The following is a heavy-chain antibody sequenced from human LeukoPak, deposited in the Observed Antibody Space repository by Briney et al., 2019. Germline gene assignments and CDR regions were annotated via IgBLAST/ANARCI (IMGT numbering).Heavy chain of an antibody. CDR3: ARGRYYDSSDIYDY. Sequence: GGSLRLSCAASGFTFSTYWMHWVRQAPGKGLVWVSRINSDGSSTSYADSVKGRFTISRDNAKNTLYLQMNSLRAEDTAFYFCARGRYYDSSDIYDYWGQGTLVTVSS. CDR1: GFTFSTYW. J-gene: IGHJ4*02. V-gene: IGHV3-74*01. D-gene: IGHD3-22*01. CDR2: INSDGSST.